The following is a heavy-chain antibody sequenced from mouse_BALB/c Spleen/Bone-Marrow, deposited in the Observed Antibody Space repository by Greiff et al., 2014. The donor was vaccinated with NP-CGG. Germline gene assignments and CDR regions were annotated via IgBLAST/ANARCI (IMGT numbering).Heavy chain of an antibody. CDR2: ISSGSSTI. CDR3: ARSDSSYGYFDY. CDR1: GFTFSSFA. J-gene: IGHJ2*01. D-gene: IGHD1-1*01. Sequence: EVNVVDSGGGLVQPGGSRKLSCAASGFTFSSFAMHWVRQAPEKGLEWVAYISSGSSTIYYADTVMGRFTISRDNPRNTLFLQMTSLRSEDTAMYYCARSDSSYGYFDYWGQGTTLTVSS. V-gene: IGHV5-17*02.